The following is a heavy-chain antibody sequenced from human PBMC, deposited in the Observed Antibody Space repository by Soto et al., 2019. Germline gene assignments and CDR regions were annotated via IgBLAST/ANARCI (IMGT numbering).Heavy chain of an antibody. CDR2: IKQDGSEK. D-gene: IGHD2-2*01. V-gene: IGHV3-7*01. CDR1: GFTFSSYW. CDR3: ARDVVVPAAIFSGDYYYYGMDV. Sequence: VGSLRLSCAASGFTFSSYWMSWVRQAPGKGLEWVANIKQDGSEKYYVDSVKGRFTISRDNAKNSLYLQMNSLRAEDTAVYYCARDVVVPAAIFSGDYYYYGMDVWGQGTTVTVSS. J-gene: IGHJ6*02.